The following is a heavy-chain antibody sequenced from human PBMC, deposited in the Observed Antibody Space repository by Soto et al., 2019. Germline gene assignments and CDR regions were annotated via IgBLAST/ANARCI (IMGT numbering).Heavy chain of an antibody. CDR1: GGSFSGYY. J-gene: IGHJ5*02. D-gene: IGHD2-2*01. V-gene: IGHV4-34*01. CDR2: INHSGST. CDR3: ARGEGSIVVVPAAIGNNWFDP. Sequence: QVQLQQWGAGLLKPSETLSLTCAVYGGSFSGYYWSWIRQPPGKGLEWIGEINHSGSTNYNPSLKXXVTISVDTSKXXFXLXXSSVTAADTAVYYCARGEGSIVVVPAAIGNNWFDPWGQGTLVTVSS.